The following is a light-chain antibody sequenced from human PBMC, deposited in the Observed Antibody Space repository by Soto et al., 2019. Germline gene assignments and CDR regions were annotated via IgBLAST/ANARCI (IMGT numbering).Light chain of an antibody. J-gene: IGKJ4*01. CDR1: QGIPNY. CDR3: QQYHDLPLT. Sequence: DIQMTQSPSSVSVSVGDRVTITCRASQGIPNYFQWHQQKPGKAPKLLIYDVSTLETGVSSRFSGGGSGTDFYISISSLQPEDIGTYYGQQYHDLPLTVGGGTKVEIK. V-gene: IGKV1-33*01. CDR2: DVS.